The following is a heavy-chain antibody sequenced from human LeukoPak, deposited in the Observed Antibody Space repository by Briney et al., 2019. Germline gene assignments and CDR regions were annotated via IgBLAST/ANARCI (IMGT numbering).Heavy chain of an antibody. D-gene: IGHD2-21*02. CDR2: ISSSSSYI. CDR1: GFTFSSYS. CDR3: AKAPSGVTNFDY. V-gene: IGHV3-21*04. Sequence: GGSLRLSCAASGFTFSSYSMNWVRQAPGKGLEWVSSISSSSSYIYYADSVKGRFTISRDNAKNSLYLQMNSLRAEDTAVYYCAKAPSGVTNFDYWGQGTLVTVSS. J-gene: IGHJ4*02.